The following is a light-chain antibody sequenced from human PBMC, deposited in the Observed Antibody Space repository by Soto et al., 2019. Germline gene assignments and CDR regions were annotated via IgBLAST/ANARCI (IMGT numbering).Light chain of an antibody. CDR3: QQYGSSLPVT. J-gene: IGKJ4*01. Sequence: EIVLTQSPGTLSLSPGERATLSCRASQSLTNNYLAWYQQKPGQAPRLLIYAASSRATGIPDRFSGSESETDFTLTISRLEPEDCAVYYCQQYGSSLPVTFGGGTNVEIK. CDR2: AAS. CDR1: QSLTNNY. V-gene: IGKV3-20*01.